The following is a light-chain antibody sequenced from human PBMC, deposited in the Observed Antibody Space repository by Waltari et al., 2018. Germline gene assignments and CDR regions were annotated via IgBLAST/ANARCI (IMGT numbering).Light chain of an antibody. J-gene: IGLJ1*01. CDR2: DES. V-gene: IGLV3-21*04. Sequence: SYVLTQPPSVSVAPGKTARITCGGNNIGSKSVHWYQQKPGQAPVLVIYDESDRPSGIPERFSGSNSGNTATLTISRVEAGDEADYYCQVWDSSSDHPCVFGTGTKVTVL. CDR3: QVWDSSSDHPCV. CDR1: NIGSKS.